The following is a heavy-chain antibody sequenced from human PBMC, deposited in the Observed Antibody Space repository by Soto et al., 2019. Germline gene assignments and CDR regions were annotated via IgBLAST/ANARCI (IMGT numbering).Heavy chain of an antibody. CDR1: GFSFSSYG. V-gene: IGHV3-33*01. CDR2: IWYDGTKK. D-gene: IGHD3-3*01. CDR3: AREIYDFWSFGGKPFDP. Sequence: GGSLRLSCSASGFSFSSYGMHWVRQAPGKGLEWVAVIWYDGTKKYYADSVRGRFTISRGNSKNTLYLEMNSLRAEDTAVYYCAREIYDFWSFGGKPFDPWGQGTLVTVSS. J-gene: IGHJ5*02.